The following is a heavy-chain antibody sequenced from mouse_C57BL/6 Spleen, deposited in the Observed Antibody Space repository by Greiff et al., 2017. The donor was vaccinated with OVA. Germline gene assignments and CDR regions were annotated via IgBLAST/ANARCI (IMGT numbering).Heavy chain of an antibody. D-gene: IGHD1-1*01. Sequence: QVQLQQSGAELARPGASVKMSCKASGYTFTSYTMHWVKQRPGQGLEWIGYINPSSGYTKYNQKFKDKATLTADKSSSTAYMQLSSLTSEDSAVYYCARHITTDRAWFAYWGQGTLVTVSA. CDR3: ARHITTDRAWFAY. J-gene: IGHJ3*01. V-gene: IGHV1-4*01. CDR2: INPSSGYT. CDR1: GYTFTSYT.